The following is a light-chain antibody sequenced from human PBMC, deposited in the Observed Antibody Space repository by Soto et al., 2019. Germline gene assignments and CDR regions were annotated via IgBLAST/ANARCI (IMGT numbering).Light chain of an antibody. Sequence: ERVMTQSPATLSVSPGERATLSCRASQSVGGDLAWYQQKPGQAPRLLIYDASNRATGIPARFSGSGSGTDFTLTISSLEPEDFAVYYCQQYDSSPRTFGQGTKVDIK. CDR1: QSVGGD. CDR2: DAS. V-gene: IGKV3D-15*01. J-gene: IGKJ1*01. CDR3: QQYDSSPRT.